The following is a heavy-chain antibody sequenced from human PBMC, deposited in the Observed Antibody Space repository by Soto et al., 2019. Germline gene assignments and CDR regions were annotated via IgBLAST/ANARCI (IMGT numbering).Heavy chain of an antibody. CDR3: ARDDRTAGHGSYGYFDH. Sequence: ASVKVSCKASGGTFSSYAISWVRQAPGQGLEWMGGIIPIFGTANYAQKFQGRVTITADESTNTAYMELRSLRSEDTAVYYCARDDRTAGHGSYGYFDHWGQGTLVTVSS. D-gene: IGHD4-17*01. V-gene: IGHV1-69*13. J-gene: IGHJ4*02. CDR2: IIPIFGTA. CDR1: GGTFSSYA.